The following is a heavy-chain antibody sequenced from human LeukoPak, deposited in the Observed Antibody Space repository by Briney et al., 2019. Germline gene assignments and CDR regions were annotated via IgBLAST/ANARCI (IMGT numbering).Heavy chain of an antibody. D-gene: IGHD3-22*01. CDR2: ISGSGGST. Sequence: GGSLRLSCAASGFTFSSYAMSWVRQAPGKGLEWVSAISGSGGSTYYADSVKGRFTISRDNPKNTLYLQMNSLRAEDTAVYYCAKTYYYEGGAFDIWGQGTMVTVSS. V-gene: IGHV3-23*01. J-gene: IGHJ3*02. CDR1: GFTFSSYA. CDR3: AKTYYYEGGAFDI.